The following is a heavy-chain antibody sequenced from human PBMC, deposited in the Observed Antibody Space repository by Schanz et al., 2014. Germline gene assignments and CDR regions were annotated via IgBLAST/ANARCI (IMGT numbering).Heavy chain of an antibody. CDR3: ARVDSSGYFFDN. J-gene: IGHJ4*02. CDR2: ISDSGDTA. Sequence: EVQLVESGGGLVQPGGSLRLSCAASGFTLSSYGMHWVRQAPGKGLEWVSLISDSGDTAYYADSVKGRFTISRDNFKGALYLQMSSLRAEDTAVYYCARVDSSGYFFDNWGQGTRVTVSS. D-gene: IGHD3-22*01. V-gene: IGHV3-23*04. CDR1: GFTLSSYG.